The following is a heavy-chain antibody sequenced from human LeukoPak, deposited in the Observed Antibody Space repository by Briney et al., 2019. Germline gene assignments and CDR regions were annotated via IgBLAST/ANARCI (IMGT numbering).Heavy chain of an antibody. CDR1: GFTFNNYG. CDR2: ISYDGRNI. D-gene: IGHD2-2*01. V-gene: IGHV3-30*18. J-gene: IGHJ4*02. CDR3: AKGPLRGTAAAIDY. Sequence: PGKSLRLSCAASGFTFNNYGMHWVRQAPGKGLEWVAVISYDGRNIHYPDSVKGRFTISRDISTDTLWLQMDSLRTEDTAVYYCAKGPLRGTAAAIDYLGQGTLVTVSS.